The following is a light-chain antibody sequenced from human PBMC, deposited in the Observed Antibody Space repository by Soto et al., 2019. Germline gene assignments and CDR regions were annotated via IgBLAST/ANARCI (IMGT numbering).Light chain of an antibody. CDR3: QQSGSSSGWT. Sequence: EIVLTQSPGTLSLSPGERATLSCRASHSVSSSYLAWYQQKPGQAPRLLIYGASSRATGIPDRFSGSGSGTDFTLTISRLEPEDFAVYYCQQSGSSSGWTFGQGTKVEIK. CDR2: GAS. CDR1: HSVSSSY. V-gene: IGKV3-20*01. J-gene: IGKJ1*01.